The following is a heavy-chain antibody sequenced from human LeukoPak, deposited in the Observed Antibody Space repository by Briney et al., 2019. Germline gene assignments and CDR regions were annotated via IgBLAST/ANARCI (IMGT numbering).Heavy chain of an antibody. CDR2: INEGGRVI. Sequence: GGSLTLSCAASGFTFSGYWMLWVRQAPGKGLEWFSRINEGGRVISYADSVKGRFTISRENAKNTVYLQMDSLRAEDTAVYYCVRDLILTWTPGDDFDHWGQGTLVTVSS. D-gene: IGHD3-16*01. J-gene: IGHJ4*02. CDR1: GFTFSGYW. V-gene: IGHV3-74*01. CDR3: VRDLILTWTPGDDFDH.